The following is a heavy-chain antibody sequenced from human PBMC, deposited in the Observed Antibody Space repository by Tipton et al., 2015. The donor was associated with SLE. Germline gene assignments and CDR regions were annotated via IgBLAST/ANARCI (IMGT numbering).Heavy chain of an antibody. J-gene: IGHJ4*02. CDR3: ARSWDSSWYAHFDY. V-gene: IGHV4-4*09. CDR1: GGSISSYY. CDR2: IYTSGST. Sequence: TLSLTCTVSGGSISSYYWSWIRQPAGKGLEWIGYIYTSGSTNYNPSLKSRVTISVDTSKNQFSLKLSSVTAADTAVYYCARSWDSSWYAHFDYWGQGTLVTVSS. D-gene: IGHD6-13*01.